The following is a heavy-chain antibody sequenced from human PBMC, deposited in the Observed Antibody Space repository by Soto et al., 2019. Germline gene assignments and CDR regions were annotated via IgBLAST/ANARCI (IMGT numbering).Heavy chain of an antibody. CDR2: IYSGGST. D-gene: IGHD6-6*01. Sequence: EVQLVETGGGLFQPGGSLRLSCAASGFTVSSNYMSWVRQAPGKGLEWVSVIYSGGSTYYADSVKGRFTISRDNSKNTLYLQMNSLRAEDTAVYYCAREVYSSSSIGFDYWGQGTLVTVSS. J-gene: IGHJ4*02. CDR3: AREVYSSSSIGFDY. V-gene: IGHV3-53*02. CDR1: GFTVSSNY.